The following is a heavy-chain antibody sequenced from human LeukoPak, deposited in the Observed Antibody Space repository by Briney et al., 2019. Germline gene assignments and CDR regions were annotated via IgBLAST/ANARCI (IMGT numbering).Heavy chain of an antibody. CDR2: IMPLFGTA. V-gene: IGHV1-69*05. D-gene: IGHD2-15*01. CDR1: GGTFNNSA. CDR3: AKPHCSGGSCYEYFQH. Sequence: GASVKVSCKSSGGTFNNSAISWVRQAPGQGLEWLGGIMPLFGTANYAQKFQGRVTITTDESTSTAYMELSSLRSEDTAVYYCAKPHCSGGSCYEYFQHWGQGTLVTVSS. J-gene: IGHJ1*01.